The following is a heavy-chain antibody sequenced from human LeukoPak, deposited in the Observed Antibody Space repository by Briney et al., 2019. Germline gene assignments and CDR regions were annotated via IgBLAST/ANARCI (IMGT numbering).Heavy chain of an antibody. Sequence: GESLQISCKGSGYSFTSYWIGWVRQMPGKGLEWMGIIYPGDSDTRYSPSFQGQVTISADKSISTAYLQWSSLKASDTAMYYCARASYYYDSSGYYYVAYYFDYWGQGTLVTVSS. CDR2: IYPGDSDT. CDR1: GYSFTSYW. V-gene: IGHV5-51*01. J-gene: IGHJ4*02. D-gene: IGHD3-22*01. CDR3: ARASYYYDSSGYYYVAYYFDY.